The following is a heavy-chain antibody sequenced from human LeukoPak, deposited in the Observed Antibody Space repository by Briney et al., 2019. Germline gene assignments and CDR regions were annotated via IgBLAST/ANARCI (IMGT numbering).Heavy chain of an antibody. CDR3: AKDPGYCTNGACPPGYYYYYGMDV. J-gene: IGHJ6*02. V-gene: IGHV3-30*18. Sequence: GGSLRLSCAASGFTFSSYGMHWVRQAPGKGLEWVAVISYDGSNKYYADSVKGRFTISRDNSKNTLYLQMNSLRAEDTAVYYCAKDPGYCTNGACPPGYYYYYGMDVWGQGTTVTVSS. D-gene: IGHD2-8*01. CDR2: ISYDGSNK. CDR1: GFTFSSYG.